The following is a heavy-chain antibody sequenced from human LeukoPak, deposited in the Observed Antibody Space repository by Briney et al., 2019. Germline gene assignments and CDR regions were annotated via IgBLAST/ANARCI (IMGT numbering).Heavy chain of an antibody. J-gene: IGHJ5*02. V-gene: IGHV1-69*13. D-gene: IGHD3-3*01. CDR1: GGTFSSYA. CDR3: ARGPSIRFLEWLYA. Sequence: SVKVSCKASGGTFSSYAIRWVRQAPGQGLEWMGGIIPIFGTANYAQKFQGRVTITADESTSTAYMELSSLRSEDTAVYYCARGPSIRFLEWLYAWGQGTLVTVSS. CDR2: IIPIFGTA.